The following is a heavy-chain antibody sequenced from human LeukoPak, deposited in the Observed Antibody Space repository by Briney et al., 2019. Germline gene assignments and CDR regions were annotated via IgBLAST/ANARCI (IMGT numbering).Heavy chain of an antibody. J-gene: IGHJ4*02. CDR3: ARAGYSSSWYPDFDY. D-gene: IGHD6-13*01. Sequence: ASVKVSCKASGYTFTGYYMHWVRQAPGQGLEWMGWINPNSGGTNYAQKFQGRVTMTRDTSISTAYMELSRLRSDDTAVYYCARAGYSSSWYPDFDYWGQGTLVTVSP. CDR1: GYTFTGYY. CDR2: INPNSGGT. V-gene: IGHV1-2*02.